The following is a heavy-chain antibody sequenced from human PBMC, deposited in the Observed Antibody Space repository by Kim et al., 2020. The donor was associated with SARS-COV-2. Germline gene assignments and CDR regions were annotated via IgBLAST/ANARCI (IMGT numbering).Heavy chain of an antibody. J-gene: IGHJ6*02. CDR3: AKSSSGWYPCCGMDV. D-gene: IGHD6-19*01. Sequence: GSLRLSCAASGFTFSSYGMHWVRQAPGKGLEWVAVISYDGSNKYYADSVKGRFTISRDNSKNTLYLQMNSLRAEDMAVYYCAKSSSGWYPCCGMDVWGQGTTVTVSS. CDR2: ISYDGSNK. V-gene: IGHV3-30*18. CDR1: GFTFSSYG.